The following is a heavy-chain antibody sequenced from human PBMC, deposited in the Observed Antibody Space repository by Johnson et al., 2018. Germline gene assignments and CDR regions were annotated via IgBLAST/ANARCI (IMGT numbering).Heavy chain of an antibody. CDR1: GFIFREYY. J-gene: IGHJ6*02. Sequence: QVQLVQSGGGLVNPGGSLRLSCATSGFIFREYYMAWIRQAPGKGLQWVSYISRSGGTTFNTDSVKGRFTVSRDNARSLLYLEMNSLRADDTAVYYCAREREVVGGREGDYGLDVWGQGTTVTVSS. V-gene: IGHV3-11*01. CDR3: AREREVVGGREGDYGLDV. D-gene: IGHD4-23*01. CDR2: ISRSGGTT.